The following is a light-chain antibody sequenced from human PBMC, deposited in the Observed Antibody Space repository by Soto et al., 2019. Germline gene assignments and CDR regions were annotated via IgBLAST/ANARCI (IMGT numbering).Light chain of an antibody. CDR1: QGIGVR. CDR3: QQYNSYSPYT. V-gene: IGKV1-5*01. Sequence: DIQLTQSPSVLSASVGGRCTITFLASQGIGVRLAWFQQKPGKAPQYLIQSASTLASGVPSRFSGSGSGTEFTLTISSLQPDDFATYYCQQYNSYSPYTFGQGTRLEIK. CDR2: SAS. J-gene: IGKJ5*01.